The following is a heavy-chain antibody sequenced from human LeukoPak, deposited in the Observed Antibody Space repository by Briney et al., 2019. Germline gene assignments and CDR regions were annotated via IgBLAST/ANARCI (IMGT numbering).Heavy chain of an antibody. V-gene: IGHV1-69*05. CDR2: IIPIFGTA. CDR1: GGTFSSYA. Sequence: GASVKVSCKASGGTFSSYAISWVRQAPGQGLEWMGGIIPIFGTANYAQKFQGRVTITTDESTSTAYMELSSLRSEDTAVYYCASYYYDNGVDYWGQGTLVTVSS. D-gene: IGHD3-22*01. J-gene: IGHJ4*02. CDR3: ASYYYDNGVDY.